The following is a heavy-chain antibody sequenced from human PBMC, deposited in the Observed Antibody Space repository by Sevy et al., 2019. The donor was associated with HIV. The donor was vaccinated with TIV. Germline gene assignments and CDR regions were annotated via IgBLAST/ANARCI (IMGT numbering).Heavy chain of an antibody. CDR3: ARDELGATDY. Sequence: GGSLRLSCAASGFTFSSYSMNWVRQAPGKGLEWVSSISSSGSYIYYADSVKGRFTISRDNAKNSLYLQMNSLRAEDTAVYDCARDELGATDYWGQGTLVTVSS. CDR1: GFTFSSYS. D-gene: IGHD3-10*01. V-gene: IGHV3-21*01. J-gene: IGHJ4*02. CDR2: ISSSGSYI.